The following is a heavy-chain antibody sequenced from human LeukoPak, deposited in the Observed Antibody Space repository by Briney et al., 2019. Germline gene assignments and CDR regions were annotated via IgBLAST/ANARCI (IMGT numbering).Heavy chain of an antibody. Sequence: GASVKVSCKSSGYTFIDSYIHWVRQAPGQGLEWMGWIKPNGGGTQYAQKFQGRVTMTRDTSVSSTYMELSGLRSDDTAVYYCAREKPAVPGTYFDYWGQGSLVTVSS. CDR3: AREKPAVPGTYFDY. CDR2: IKPNGGGT. J-gene: IGHJ4*02. D-gene: IGHD6-19*01. CDR1: GYTFIDSY. V-gene: IGHV1-2*02.